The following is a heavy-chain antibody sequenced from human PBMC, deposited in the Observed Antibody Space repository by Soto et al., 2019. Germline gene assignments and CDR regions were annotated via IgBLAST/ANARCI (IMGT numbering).Heavy chain of an antibody. Sequence: SETLSLTCTVSGGSISSSSYYWGWIRQPPGKGMECFGSIYYSGSTYYNPSLKSRVTISVDTSKNQFSLKLSSVTAADTAVYYREIYRGDGSAWYYWGQG. V-gene: IGHV4-39*01. CDR3: EIYRGDGSAWYY. CDR1: GGSISSSSYY. J-gene: IGHJ4*02. CDR2: IYYSGST. D-gene: IGHD3-10*01.